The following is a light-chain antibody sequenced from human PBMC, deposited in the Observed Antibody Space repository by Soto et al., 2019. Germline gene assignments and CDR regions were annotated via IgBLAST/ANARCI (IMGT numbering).Light chain of an antibody. J-gene: IGLJ2*01. CDR3: SSYTSSSTSA. V-gene: IGLV2-14*01. Sequence: QSALTQPASVSGSPGQSITISCTGTSSDVGGYNYVSWYQQHPGKAPKLMIYEVSNRPSGVSNRFSGSKSGNTASLTISGLQAEDEADYYCSSYTSSSTSAFGGGTQLTVL. CDR2: EVS. CDR1: SSDVGGYNY.